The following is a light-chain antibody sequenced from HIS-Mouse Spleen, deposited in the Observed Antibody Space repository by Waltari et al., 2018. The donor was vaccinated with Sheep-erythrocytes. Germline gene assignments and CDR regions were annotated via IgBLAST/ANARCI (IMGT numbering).Light chain of an antibody. CDR3: CSYAGSYNHV. J-gene: IGLJ1*01. Sequence: ALTQPASVSGSPGQSITISCTGTSSDVGGYNYVSWYQQHPGKAPKLMIYDVSKRPSGVPDRFSGSKSGNTASLTISGLQAEDEADYYCCSYAGSYNHVFATGTKVTVL. CDR2: DVS. V-gene: IGLV2-11*01. CDR1: SSDVGGYNY.